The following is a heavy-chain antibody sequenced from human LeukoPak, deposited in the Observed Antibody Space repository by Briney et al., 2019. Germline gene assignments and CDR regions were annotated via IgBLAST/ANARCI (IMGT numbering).Heavy chain of an antibody. Sequence: PSETLSLTCTVSGGSLSSGGYYWSWIRQHPGKGLEWIGYIYYSGSTYYNPSLKSRVTISVGTSKNQFSLKLSSVTAADTAVYYCARVRKIARRGPKGSIAVAGTQAFDIWGQGTMVTVSS. V-gene: IGHV4-31*03. CDR3: ARVRKIARRGPKGSIAVAGTQAFDI. CDR1: GGSLSSGGYY. J-gene: IGHJ3*02. CDR2: IYYSGST. D-gene: IGHD6-19*01.